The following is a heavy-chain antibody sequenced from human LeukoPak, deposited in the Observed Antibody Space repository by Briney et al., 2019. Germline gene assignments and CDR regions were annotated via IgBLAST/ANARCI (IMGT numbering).Heavy chain of an antibody. D-gene: IGHD3-3*01. Sequence: SETLSLTCTVSGGSISSSSYYWGWIRQPPGKGLEWIGSIYYSGNTYYNPSLKSRVTISVDTSKNQFSLKLSSVTAADTAVYYCATFGRDEVSPLNDYWGQGTLVTVSS. CDR1: GGSISSSSYY. J-gene: IGHJ4*02. CDR2: IYYSGNT. CDR3: ATFGRDEVSPLNDY. V-gene: IGHV4-39*07.